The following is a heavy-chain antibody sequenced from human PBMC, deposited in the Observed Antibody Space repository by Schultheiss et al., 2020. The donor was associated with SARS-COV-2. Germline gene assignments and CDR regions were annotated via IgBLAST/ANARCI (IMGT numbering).Heavy chain of an antibody. V-gene: IGHV4-34*01. J-gene: IGHJ4*02. CDR2: IYYSGST. D-gene: IGHD6-25*01. Sequence: SQTLSLTCAVYGGSFSGYYWSWIRQPPGKGLEWIGSIYYSGSTYYNPSLKSRVTISVDTSKNQFSLKLSSVTAADTAVYYCARVGSPRLFDYWGQGTLVTVSS. CDR3: ARVGSPRLFDY. CDR1: GGSFSGYY.